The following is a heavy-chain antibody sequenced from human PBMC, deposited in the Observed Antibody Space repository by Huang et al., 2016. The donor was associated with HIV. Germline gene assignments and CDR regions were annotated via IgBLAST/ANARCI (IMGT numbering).Heavy chain of an antibody. D-gene: IGHD3-10*01. J-gene: IGHJ6*03. CDR1: GGSIRSSDYH. CDR2: IYDKGST. Sequence: QLLLQESGPGLVKPSEALALTCAVSGGSIRSSDYHWGWIRKPPGKGLEWIGSIYDKGSTPDGPALKSRVTIAVDTSKNLFFLNLTSMTAADTAVYYCARHREGPVAYYSGWGSHLNYMDVWGRGRTVVVSS. V-gene: IGHV4-39*01. CDR3: ARHREGPVAYYSGWGSHLNYMDV.